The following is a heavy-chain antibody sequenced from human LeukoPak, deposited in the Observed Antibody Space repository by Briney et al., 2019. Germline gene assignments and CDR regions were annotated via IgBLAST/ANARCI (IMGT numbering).Heavy chain of an antibody. CDR1: SGSMSNYY. V-gene: IGHV4-4*07. CDR2: IHSTGST. Sequence: SETLSLTCTVSSGSMSNYYWTCIRQPAGKGLEWVGRIHSTGSTTYNPSLKSRVSLSLDTSKNQFSLKVTSVTAADTAVYYCARGHNWNDYFDPWGQGTLVTVSS. J-gene: IGHJ5*02. CDR3: ARGHNWNDYFDP. D-gene: IGHD1-20*01.